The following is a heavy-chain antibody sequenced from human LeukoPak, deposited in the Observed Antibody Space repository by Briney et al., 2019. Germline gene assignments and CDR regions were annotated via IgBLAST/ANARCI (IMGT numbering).Heavy chain of an antibody. CDR1: GGTFSSYA. Sequence: ASVKVSCKASGGTFSSYAISWVRQAPGQGLEWMGRIIPILGIANYAQKFQGRVTITADKSTSTAYIELSSLRSEDTAVYYCARGYCSGGSCSLDYWGQGTLVTVSS. V-gene: IGHV1-69*04. J-gene: IGHJ4*02. CDR3: ARGYCSGGSCSLDY. CDR2: IIPILGIA. D-gene: IGHD2-15*01.